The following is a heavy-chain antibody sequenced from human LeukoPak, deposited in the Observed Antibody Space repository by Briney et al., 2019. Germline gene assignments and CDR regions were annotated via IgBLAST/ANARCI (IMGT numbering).Heavy chain of an antibody. V-gene: IGHV3-15*01. CDR2: IKSKTDGGTT. Sequence: GGSLRLSCAASGFTFSNAWMSWVRQAPGKGLEWVGRIKSKTDGGTTDYAAPVKGRFTISRDDSKNTLYLQMNSLKTEDTAVYYCTTSYYDYVWGSYRYQKYYFGYWGQGTLVTVSS. D-gene: IGHD3-16*02. CDR3: TTSYYDYVWGSYRYQKYYFGY. CDR1: GFTFSNAW. J-gene: IGHJ4*02.